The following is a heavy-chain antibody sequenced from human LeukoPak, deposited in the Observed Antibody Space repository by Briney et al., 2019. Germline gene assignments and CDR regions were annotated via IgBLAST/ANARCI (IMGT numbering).Heavy chain of an antibody. J-gene: IGHJ6*02. CDR3: AKGRYYDSSGYYRSDYYYYGMDV. CDR1: GFTFSSYA. D-gene: IGHD3-22*01. V-gene: IGHV3-23*01. Sequence: GGSLRLSCAASGFTFSSYAMSWVRQAPGKGLEWVSAISGSGGSTYYADSVKGRFTTSRDNSKNTLYLQMNSLRAEDTAVYYCAKGRYYDSSGYYRSDYYYYGMDVWGQGTTVTVSS. CDR2: ISGSGGST.